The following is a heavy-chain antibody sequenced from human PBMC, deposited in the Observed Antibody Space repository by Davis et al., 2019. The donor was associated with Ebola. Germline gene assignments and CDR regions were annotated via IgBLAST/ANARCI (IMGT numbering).Heavy chain of an antibody. D-gene: IGHD4-17*01. CDR1: GYTFTSYG. Sequence: AASVKVSCKASGYTFTSYGISWVRQAPGQGLEWMGWISAYNGNTNYAQKLQGRVTMTTDTSTSTAYMELSSLRSEDTAVYYCARYWANGDFYYYYYGMDVWGQGTTVTVSS. CDR3: ARYWANGDFYYYYYGMDV. J-gene: IGHJ6*02. CDR2: ISAYNGNT. V-gene: IGHV1-18*01.